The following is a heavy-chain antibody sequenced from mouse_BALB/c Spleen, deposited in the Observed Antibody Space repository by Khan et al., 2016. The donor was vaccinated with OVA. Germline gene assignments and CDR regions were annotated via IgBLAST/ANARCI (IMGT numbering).Heavy chain of an antibody. CDR2: ISYSGSN. CDR1: GYSITSDYA. CDR3: ARSIMAN. J-gene: IGHJ2*01. V-gene: IGHV3-2*02. Sequence: EVQLVESGPGLVKPSQSLSLTCTVTGYSITSDYAWNWIRQFPGNKLEWMGYISYSGSNSYNPYLKSRISITRDTSKNQFFLQLNSVTTEDTATYYCARSIMANWGQGTTLTVSS.